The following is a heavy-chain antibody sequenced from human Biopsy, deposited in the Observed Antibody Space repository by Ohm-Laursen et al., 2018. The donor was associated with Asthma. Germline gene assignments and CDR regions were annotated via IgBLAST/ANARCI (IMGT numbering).Heavy chain of an antibody. V-gene: IGHV1-18*01. D-gene: IGHD3-10*01. Sequence: SVKVSCKTSGYAFNSAGITWVRQAPGQGLEWMGWISVYNGNTKVAQKLQDRVTMITGTSTSTAYMELRSLRSDDTAVYFCARAVDYSHYYGIDVWGQGTTVTAS. CDR2: ISVYNGNT. J-gene: IGHJ6*02. CDR3: ARAVDYSHYYGIDV. CDR1: GYAFNSAG.